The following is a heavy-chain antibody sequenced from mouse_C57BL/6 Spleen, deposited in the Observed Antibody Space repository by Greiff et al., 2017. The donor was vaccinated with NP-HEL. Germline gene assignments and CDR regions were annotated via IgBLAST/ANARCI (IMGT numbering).Heavy chain of an antibody. Sequence: QVQLQQSGAELVRPGNSVKMSCQASGYTFTNYWICWAKQRPGHGLEWVGDIYPGGGYTNYNEKVKGKATLTADKSSSTAYMQFSSLTSEDSAIYYCARGLRGYFDYWGQGTTLTVSS. CDR1: GYTFTNYW. V-gene: IGHV1-63*01. J-gene: IGHJ2*01. CDR3: ARGLRGYFDY. D-gene: IGHD1-1*01. CDR2: IYPGGGYT.